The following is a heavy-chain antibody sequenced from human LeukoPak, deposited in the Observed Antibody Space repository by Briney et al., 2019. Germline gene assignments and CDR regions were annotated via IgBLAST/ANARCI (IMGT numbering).Heavy chain of an antibody. CDR3: TRDRYDFDY. J-gene: IGHJ4*02. CDR1: GFTFRNAS. Sequence: GGSLRLSCAASGFTFRNASMSWVRQAPGKGLEWVGFIRSKAYGGTTEYAASVKGRFIISRDDSKSIAYLQMNSLKTEDTAVYYCTRDRYDFDYWGQGTLVTVSS. CDR2: IRSKAYGGTT. D-gene: IGHD3-3*01. V-gene: IGHV3-49*02.